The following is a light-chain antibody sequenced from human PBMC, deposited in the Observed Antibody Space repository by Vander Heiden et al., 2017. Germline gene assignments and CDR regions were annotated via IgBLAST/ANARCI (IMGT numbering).Light chain of an antibody. Sequence: QSVLTQPPSVSPAPGPTVTISCSGSRSTIGNHSVSSSQPLPGTAPKPLINENNKRRSGIPDRSSGSKSGTSATLGITGLQTGDEADDYCGTWDSSLSPRFGGGTKLTGL. CDR2: ENN. V-gene: IGLV1-51*02. CDR1: RSTIGNHS. J-gene: IGLJ3*02. CDR3: GTWDSSLSPR.